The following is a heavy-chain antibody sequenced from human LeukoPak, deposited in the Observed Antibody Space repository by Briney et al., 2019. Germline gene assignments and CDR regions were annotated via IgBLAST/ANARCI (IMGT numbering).Heavy chain of an antibody. CDR1: GFTFSSYA. V-gene: IGHV3-30*02. J-gene: IGHJ5*02. D-gene: IGHD4-17*01. CDR2: IRYDGNNK. Sequence: GGSLRLSCAASGFTFSSYAMHWVRQAPGRGLEWVSFIRYDGNNKNYADSVKGRFTISRDNSKNTLYLQMNSLRAEDTAVYYCAKADEYGATALLLKYNSFDPASQGRLVT. CDR3: AKADEYGATALLLKYNSFDP.